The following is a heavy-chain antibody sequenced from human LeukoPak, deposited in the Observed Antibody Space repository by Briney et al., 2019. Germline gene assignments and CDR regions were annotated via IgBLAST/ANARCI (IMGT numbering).Heavy chain of an antibody. CDR1: GGNFNTYA. J-gene: IGHJ6*03. Sequence: ASVKVSCKASGGNFNTYAISWVRQAPGQGLEWMGGIIAMYGTPNYAQQLQGRVTITAGISTSTAYMELSSLRSEDTAVYYCARDRKVVVAGTPHDYYYYYMDVWGKGTTVTVSS. D-gene: IGHD2-15*01. CDR2: IIAMYGTP. V-gene: IGHV1-69*06. CDR3: ARDRKVVVAGTPHDYYYYYMDV.